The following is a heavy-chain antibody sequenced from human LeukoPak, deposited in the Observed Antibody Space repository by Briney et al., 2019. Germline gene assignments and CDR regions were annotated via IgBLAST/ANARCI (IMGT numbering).Heavy chain of an antibody. V-gene: IGHV4-4*07. CDR1: GGSISSYY. J-gene: IGHJ2*01. Sequence: SETLSLTCTVSGGSISSYYWSWIRQPAGKGLEWIGRIYTSGSTNYNPSLKSRVTMSVDTSKNQFSLKLSSVTAADTAVYYCARRVVPAATGSYWYFDLWGRGTLVTVSS. D-gene: IGHD2-2*01. CDR3: ARRVVPAATGSYWYFDL. CDR2: IYTSGST.